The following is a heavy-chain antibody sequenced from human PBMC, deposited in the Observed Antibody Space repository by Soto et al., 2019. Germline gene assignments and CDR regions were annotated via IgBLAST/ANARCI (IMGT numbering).Heavy chain of an antibody. CDR2: IYSGGST. CDR3: ARVSRVVTAIDY. J-gene: IGHJ4*02. CDR1: GFTVSSNY. V-gene: IGHV3-53*02. Sequence: EVQLVETGGGLIQPGGSLRLSCAASGFTVSSNYMSWLRQAPGKGLEWVSVIYSGGSTYYADSVKGRFTITRDNSKNTLYLQMNSVRAEDTAVYYCARVSRVVTAIDYWGKGTLVTVSS. D-gene: IGHD2-21*02.